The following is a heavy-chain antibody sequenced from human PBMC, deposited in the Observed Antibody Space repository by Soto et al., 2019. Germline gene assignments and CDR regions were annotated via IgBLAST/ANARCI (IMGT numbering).Heavy chain of an antibody. D-gene: IGHD6-6*01. Sequence: GPLRLSCAASGFAFSSHPMGWVRQAPERGLEWVSGISDSGGLTYNADSVKGRFTISRDNSKNTLYLQMNSLRAEDTALYYCARRAFGSSRSFDIWGQGTMVTVSS. CDR1: GFAFSSHP. CDR2: ISDSGGLT. J-gene: IGHJ3*02. CDR3: ARRAFGSSRSFDI. V-gene: IGHV3-23*01.